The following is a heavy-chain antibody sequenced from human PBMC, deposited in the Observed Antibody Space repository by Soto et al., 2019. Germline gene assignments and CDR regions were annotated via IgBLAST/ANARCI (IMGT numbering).Heavy chain of an antibody. CDR1: GFTFSSYA. V-gene: IGHV3-23*01. Sequence: EVQLLESGGGLVQPGGSLRLSCAASGFTFSSYAMNWVRQAPGKGLEWVSSISGTSGRTYYADSVEGRFTISRDNSKNALDLQIDSLRAEDTAVYYGAKDEGSGWYYFDYWGQGTLVSVSS. CDR2: ISGTSGRT. D-gene: IGHD6-19*01. CDR3: AKDEGSGWYYFDY. J-gene: IGHJ4*02.